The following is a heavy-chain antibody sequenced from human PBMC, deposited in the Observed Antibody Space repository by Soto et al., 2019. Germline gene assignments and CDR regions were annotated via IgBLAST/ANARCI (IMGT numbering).Heavy chain of an antibody. CDR1: GFTFSSYA. Sequence: EVQLLESGGGLVQPVGSLRLSCAASGFTFSSYAMSWVRQAPEKGLEWVSAISGSGGSTYYADSVKGRFTISRDNSKNTLYLQMNSLRAEDTAVYYCAKDRGEYYGSGSSMAYWGQGTLVTVSS. D-gene: IGHD3-10*01. J-gene: IGHJ4*02. V-gene: IGHV3-23*01. CDR3: AKDRGEYYGSGSSMAY. CDR2: ISGSGGST.